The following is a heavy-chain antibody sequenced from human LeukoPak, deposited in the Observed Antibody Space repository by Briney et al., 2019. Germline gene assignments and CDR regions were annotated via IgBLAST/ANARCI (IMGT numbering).Heavy chain of an antibody. CDR1: GYSISSGYY. CDR2: IYHSGST. Sequence: PSETLSLTCTVSGYSISSGYYWGWIRQPPGKGLEWIGSIYHSGSTYYNPSLKSRVTISVDTSKNQFSLKLSSVTAADTAVYYCARDREALTVVVVAATGGGYFDYWGQGTLVTVSS. J-gene: IGHJ4*02. V-gene: IGHV4-38-2*02. D-gene: IGHD2-15*01. CDR3: ARDREALTVVVVAATGGGYFDY.